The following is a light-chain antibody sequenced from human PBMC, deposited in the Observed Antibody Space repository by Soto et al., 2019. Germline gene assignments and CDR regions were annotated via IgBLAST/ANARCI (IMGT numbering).Light chain of an antibody. CDR1: SSDVGGYNY. J-gene: IGLJ7*01. CDR2: EVN. V-gene: IGLV2-8*01. Sequence: QSVLTQPPSASGSPGQSVTISCTGTSSDVGGYNYVSWYQQHPGKAPKLLIYEVNKRPSGVPDRFSGSKSDNTASLTVSGLQAEDEADYYCCSYGGSNHFAVFGGGTQLTVL. CDR3: CSYGGSNHFAV.